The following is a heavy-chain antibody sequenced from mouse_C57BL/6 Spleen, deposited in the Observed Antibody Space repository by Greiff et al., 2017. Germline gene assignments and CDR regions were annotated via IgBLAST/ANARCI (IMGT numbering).Heavy chain of an antibody. CDR3: AKQAQARTMDY. D-gene: IGHD3-2*02. V-gene: IGHV2-3*01. J-gene: IGHJ4*01. Sequence: VKVVESGPGLVAPSQSLSITCTVSGFSLTSYGVSWVRQPPGTGLELLGVIWGDGSANYHSALISRLSISKDNSKSQVFLKLNSLQTDDTATYYCAKQAQARTMDYWGQGTSVTVSS. CDR2: IWGDGSA. CDR1: GFSLTSYG.